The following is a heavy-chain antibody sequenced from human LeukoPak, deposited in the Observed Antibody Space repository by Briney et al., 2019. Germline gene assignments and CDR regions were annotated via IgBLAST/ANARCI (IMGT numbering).Heavy chain of an antibody. CDR1: GFTFSCYA. Sequence: GGSLRLSYAASGFTFSCYAMNWVRQAPGKGLEWVSSISRESNYIYYADSVKSRLTIFRNKARNSPYPQMNSMRAEDTAVYYIARELSYSDYWGQGTLVTVSS. V-gene: IGHV3-21*01. CDR2: ISRESNYI. CDR3: ARELSYSDY. J-gene: IGHJ4*02. D-gene: IGHD1-26*01.